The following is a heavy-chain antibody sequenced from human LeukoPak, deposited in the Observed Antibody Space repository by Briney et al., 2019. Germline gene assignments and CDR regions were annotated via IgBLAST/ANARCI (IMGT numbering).Heavy chain of an antibody. CDR2: FYHSGNT. CDR1: GDSIYTYY. D-gene: IGHD1-26*01. J-gene: IGHJ3*02. Sequence: SETLPLTCAVSGDSIYTYYWNWIRQPPGKALEWIGFFYHSGNTSYNPSLKSRVTISVDTSKNQFSLKLSSVTAADTAVYYCARAGGSSATGDAFDIWGQGTMVTVSS. V-gene: IGHV4-59*01. CDR3: ARAGGSSATGDAFDI.